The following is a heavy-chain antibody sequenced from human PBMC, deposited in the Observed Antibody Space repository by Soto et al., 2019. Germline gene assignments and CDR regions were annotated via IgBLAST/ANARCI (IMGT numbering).Heavy chain of an antibody. Sequence: SDTLYLTCTVSGHPISSYYSSWIRQPPGKGLEWIGYIYFRGTTNYNPSLKSRVTMSADTSKNQFSLKLNSVTAADTAVYYCARMNYYDTSGYPFDYWGQGMMVTVS. D-gene: IGHD3-22*01. CDR3: ARMNYYDTSGYPFDY. CDR2: IYFRGTT. CDR1: GHPISSYY. V-gene: IGHV4-59*07. J-gene: IGHJ4*02.